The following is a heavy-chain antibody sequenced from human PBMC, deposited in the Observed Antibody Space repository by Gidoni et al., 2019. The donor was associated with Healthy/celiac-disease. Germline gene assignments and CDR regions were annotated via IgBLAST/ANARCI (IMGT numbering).Heavy chain of an antibody. CDR1: GGSISSGGYY. Sequence: QVQLQESGPGLVKPSQTLSLTCTVPGGSISSGGYYWSWIRQHPGKGLEWIGYIDYSGSTYYNPSLKSRVTISVDTSKTQCSLKLSSVTAADTAVYYCARDRRATMVRGVIKGGFFDYWGQGTLVTVSS. V-gene: IGHV4-31*03. J-gene: IGHJ4*02. CDR3: ARDRRATMVRGVIKGGFFDY. CDR2: IDYSGST. D-gene: IGHD3-10*01.